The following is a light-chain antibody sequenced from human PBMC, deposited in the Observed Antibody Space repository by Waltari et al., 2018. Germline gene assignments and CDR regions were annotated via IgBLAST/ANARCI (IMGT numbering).Light chain of an antibody. V-gene: IGKV1-39*01. CDR3: QQSYSTPDT. Sequence: DIQMHPSPSSLSASVGDRVTITCRASQSFSSYLNWYQQKPGKPPKLLIYAASSLQSGVPARFSGSGSGTDFTLIISSLQAEDVATYYCQQSYSTPDTFGQGTKLEIK. J-gene: IGKJ2*01. CDR1: QSFSSY. CDR2: AAS.